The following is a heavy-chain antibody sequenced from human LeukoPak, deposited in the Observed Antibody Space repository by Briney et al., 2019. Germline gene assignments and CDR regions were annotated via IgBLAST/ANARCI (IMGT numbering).Heavy chain of an antibody. CDR3: ARLKYCTNGVCYAGFDY. D-gene: IGHD2-8*01. V-gene: IGHV1-69*05. CDR2: IIPIFGTA. J-gene: IGHJ4*02. Sequence: SVKVSCKASGGTFSSYAISWVRQAPGQGLEWMGGIIPIFGTANYAQKFQGRITITRDTSADTAYMELSSLRSEDTAVYYCARLKYCTNGVCYAGFDYWGQGTLVTVSS. CDR1: GGTFSSYA.